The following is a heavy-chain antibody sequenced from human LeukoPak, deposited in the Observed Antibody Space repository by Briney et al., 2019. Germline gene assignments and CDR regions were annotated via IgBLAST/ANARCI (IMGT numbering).Heavy chain of an antibody. D-gene: IGHD5-18*01. CDR2: IYYSGST. V-gene: IGHV4-59*01. CDR3: ARDIGYSYGYYCGMDV. Sequence: SETLSLTCTVSGGSISSYYWSWIRQPPGKGLEWIGYIYYSGSTNYNPSLKSRVTISVDTSKNQLSLKLSSVTAADTAVYYCARDIGYSYGYYCGMDVWGQGTTVTVSS. J-gene: IGHJ6*02. CDR1: GGSISSYY.